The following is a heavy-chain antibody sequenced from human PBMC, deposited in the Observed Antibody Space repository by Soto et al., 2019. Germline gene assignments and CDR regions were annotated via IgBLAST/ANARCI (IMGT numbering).Heavy chain of an antibody. CDR1: GYIFTSHY. V-gene: IGHV1-46*01. CDR3: ARSPGSSDY. CDR2: INPTGGGT. J-gene: IGHJ4*02. Sequence: ASLKVSCKASGYIFTSHYIHWVRQAPGQGLEWMGIINPTGGGTSYAQKFQGRVTMTTDTSTSTAYMELRSLRSDDTAVYYCARSPGSSDYWGQGTLVTVSS. D-gene: IGHD1-26*01.